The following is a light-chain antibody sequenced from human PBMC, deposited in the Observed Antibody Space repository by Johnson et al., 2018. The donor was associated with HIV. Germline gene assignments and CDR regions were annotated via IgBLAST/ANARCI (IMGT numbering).Light chain of an antibody. CDR2: RNN. CDR3: AAWDDSLNVLYV. CDR1: SSNIGRNT. Sequence: QPVLTQPPSASGTPGQRVTISCSGSSSNIGRNTVSWFQQLPGTTPKLLIYRNNRRPSGVPGRFSGSKSGTSASLAISGLQAEDEADYYCAAWDDSLNVLYVVGTWTKVTVL. V-gene: IGLV1-44*01. J-gene: IGLJ1*01.